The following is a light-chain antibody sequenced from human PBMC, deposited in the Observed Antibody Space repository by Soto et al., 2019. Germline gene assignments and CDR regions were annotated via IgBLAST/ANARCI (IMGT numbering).Light chain of an antibody. CDR1: QSVSSY. V-gene: IGKV3-15*01. Sequence: EIVLTQSPATLSLSPGERATLSCRASQSVSSYLAWYQQKPGQVPRLLIYGISTRATGIPARFSGSGSGTEFSLTISSLQSEDFAVYYCQQYSKWPITFGQGTRLEI. J-gene: IGKJ5*01. CDR2: GIS. CDR3: QQYSKWPIT.